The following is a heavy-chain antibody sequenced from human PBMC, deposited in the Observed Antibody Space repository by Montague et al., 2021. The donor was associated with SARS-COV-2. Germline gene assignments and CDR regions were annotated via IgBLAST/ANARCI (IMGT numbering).Heavy chain of an antibody. CDR2: IYYSGST. J-gene: IGHJ4*02. CDR3: ARDSHYYDSSGHFDY. V-gene: IGHV4-59*13. CDR1: GGSISSYY. Sequence: SETLSLTCTVSGGSISSYYWSWIRQPPGKGLEWIGYIYYSGSTNYNPSLKCRVTILVDTSKNQFSLKLSSVTAADTAVYYCARDSHYYDSSGHFDYWGQGTLVTVSS. D-gene: IGHD3-22*01.